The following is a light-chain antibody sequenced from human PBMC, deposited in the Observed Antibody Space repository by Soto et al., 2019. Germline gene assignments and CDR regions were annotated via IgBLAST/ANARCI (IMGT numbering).Light chain of an antibody. CDR2: DAS. Sequence: EIVLTQSPATLSLSPGERATLSCRASQSVSNSLVWFQQKPGQAPRLLIYDASNRATDIPARFSGSGSGTDFTLTISSLVPEDLAAYYCQQRRHWPRSFGQGTKLEIK. J-gene: IGKJ2*01. V-gene: IGKV3-11*01. CDR1: QSVSNS. CDR3: QQRRHWPRS.